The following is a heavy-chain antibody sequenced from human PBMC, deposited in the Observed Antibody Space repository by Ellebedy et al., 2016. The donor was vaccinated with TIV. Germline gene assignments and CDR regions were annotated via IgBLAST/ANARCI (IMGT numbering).Heavy chain of an antibody. CDR1: GVTFSNYA. D-gene: IGHD3-10*01. Sequence: PGGSLRLSCAASGVTFSNYAMHWVRQTPGKRLAWVAIIPYDGSYENYDDSVKGRFTISRDNSKNTLYLQMTSLRAEDTAVYYCAKGYGSGSFIFDFWGKGILVTVSS. J-gene: IGHJ4*02. CDR2: IPYDGSYE. V-gene: IGHV3-30*02. CDR3: AKGYGSGSFIFDF.